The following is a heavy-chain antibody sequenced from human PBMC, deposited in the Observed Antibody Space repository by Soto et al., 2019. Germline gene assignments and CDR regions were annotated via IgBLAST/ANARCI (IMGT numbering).Heavy chain of an antibody. CDR3: ARDRWGSYSFDS. D-gene: IGHD1-26*01. V-gene: IGHV1-69*13. J-gene: IGHJ5*01. Sequence: SVKVSCKASGGVFRNYAINWVRQAPGQGLEWMGGIIPVFGTADYAQKFQGRVTITADESTTTAYMELTSLKTEDTAVYYCARDRWGSYSFDSWGQGTLVTVS. CDR2: IIPVFGTA. CDR1: GGVFRNYA.